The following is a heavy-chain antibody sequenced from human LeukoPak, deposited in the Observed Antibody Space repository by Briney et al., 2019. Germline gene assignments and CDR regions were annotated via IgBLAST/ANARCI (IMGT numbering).Heavy chain of an antibody. J-gene: IGHJ4*02. Sequence: GGSLRLSCAASGFIVSSNYMSWVRQAPGKGLEWVSVIYSAGSTYYADSVKGRFTMSRDDSKNTVYLQMNSLRVEDTAVYYCARVDRNSSGYRYWGQGTLVTVSP. CDR3: ARVDRNSSGYRY. D-gene: IGHD6-13*01. CDR1: GFIVSSNY. V-gene: IGHV3-53*01. CDR2: IYSAGST.